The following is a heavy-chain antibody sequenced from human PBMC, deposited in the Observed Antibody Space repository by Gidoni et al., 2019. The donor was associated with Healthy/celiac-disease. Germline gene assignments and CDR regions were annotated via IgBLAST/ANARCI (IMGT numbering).Heavy chain of an antibody. V-gene: IGHV3-48*01. CDR2: ISSSSSTI. CDR1: GFTFSSYS. CDR3: ARDYRGLELLLDG. Sequence: EVQLVESGGGLVQPGGPLRLTCAAAGFTFSSYSMNWVRQAPGKGLELVSYISSSSSTIYYADSVKGRFTISRDNAKNSLYLQMSSLRAEDTAVYYCARDYRGLELLLDGWGQGTLVTVSS. D-gene: IGHD1-26*01. J-gene: IGHJ4*02.